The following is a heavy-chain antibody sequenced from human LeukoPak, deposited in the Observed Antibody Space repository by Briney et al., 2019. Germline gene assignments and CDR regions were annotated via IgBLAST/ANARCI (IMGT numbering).Heavy chain of an antibody. CDR2: INSDGSTT. CDR1: GFTFSSYW. Sequence: GGSLRLSCAASGFTFSSYWMHWVRQAPGKGLVWVSRINSDGSTTGYADSVKGRFTISRDNTKNTLYLQTNSLRAEDTAVYYCAGGRGDQTDYWGQGTRVTVSS. CDR3: AGGRGDQTDY. V-gene: IGHV3-74*01. J-gene: IGHJ4*02. D-gene: IGHD3-16*01.